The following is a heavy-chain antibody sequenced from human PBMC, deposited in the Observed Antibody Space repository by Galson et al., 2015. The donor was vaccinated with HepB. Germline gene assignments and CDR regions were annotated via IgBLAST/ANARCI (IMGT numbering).Heavy chain of an antibody. Sequence: SLRLSCAASGFTFSSYSMNWVRQAPGKGLEWVSSISGKSSYIYYADSVKGRFTVSRDNAKNSLHLQMNSLREEDTAVYYCARSMQVVAAADHWGQGTLVTVSS. V-gene: IGHV3-21*01. CDR3: ARSMQVVAAADH. J-gene: IGHJ4*02. CDR1: GFTFSSYS. CDR2: ISGKSSYI. D-gene: IGHD6-13*01.